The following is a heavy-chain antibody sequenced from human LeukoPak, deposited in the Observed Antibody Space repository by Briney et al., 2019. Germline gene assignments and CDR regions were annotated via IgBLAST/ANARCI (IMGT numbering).Heavy chain of an antibody. V-gene: IGHV3-7*03. Sequence: GGSLRLSCAASGFTFSSYWMSWVRQAPGKGLEWVANIKQDGSETYYVDSVKGRFTISRDNAKNSLYLQMNSLRAEDTAVYYCARGVGCTNGVCPYYYYGMDVWGQGTTVTVSS. J-gene: IGHJ6*02. D-gene: IGHD2-8*01. CDR2: IKQDGSET. CDR3: ARGVGCTNGVCPYYYYGMDV. CDR1: GFTFSSYW.